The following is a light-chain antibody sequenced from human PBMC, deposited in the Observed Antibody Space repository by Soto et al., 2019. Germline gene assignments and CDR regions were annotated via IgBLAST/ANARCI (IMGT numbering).Light chain of an antibody. CDR3: QHYGSSRT. Sequence: EIFLTQSPSTLSLSPGERAPIPCRASQSVSRYLTWYQQKPGQAPRLLIYGASSRAIGIPDRCSGSVSRSDFILTISRLEPEYFTVYYCQHYGSSRTFGQGTRLEIK. CDR1: QSVSRY. CDR2: GAS. J-gene: IGKJ5*01. V-gene: IGKV3-20*01.